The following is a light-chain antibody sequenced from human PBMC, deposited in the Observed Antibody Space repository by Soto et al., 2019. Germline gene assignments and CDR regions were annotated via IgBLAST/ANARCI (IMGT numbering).Light chain of an antibody. CDR1: RSDV. Sequence: QSALTQPASVSGSPGQSITISCTGTRSDVSWYQQHPGKAPKLMIYEGNKRPSGFSHRLSGSRSGNTASLTISGLQAEDESDYYCCSNAVSGTYVFGTGTKLTVL. J-gene: IGLJ1*01. CDR3: CSNAVSGTYV. CDR2: EGN. V-gene: IGLV2-23*01.